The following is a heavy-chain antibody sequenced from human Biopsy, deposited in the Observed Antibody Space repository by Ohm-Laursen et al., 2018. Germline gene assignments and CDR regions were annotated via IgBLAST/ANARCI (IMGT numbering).Heavy chain of an antibody. Sequence: GTLSLTWAVSGKTLSDYQWSWIRQPPGKGLEWIGQINQAGTTNHNPSLKSRVSISADASKYEFSLGLTSLTAADTAVYLCGNEVHGRDYWGLGAQVTVSS. CDR2: INQAGTT. V-gene: IGHV4-34*08. J-gene: IGHJ4*02. CDR3: GNEVHGRDY. CDR1: GKTLSDYQ. D-gene: IGHD2-15*01.